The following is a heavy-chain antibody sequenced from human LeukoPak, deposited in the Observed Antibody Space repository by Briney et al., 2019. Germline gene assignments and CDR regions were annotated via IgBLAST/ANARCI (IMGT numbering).Heavy chain of an antibody. CDR1: GGSISSYY. CDR3: ARGPYFWSGYRY. Sequence: SETLSLTCTVSGGSISSYYWSWIRQPPGKGLEWIGEINHSGSTNYNPPLKSRVTISVDTSKNQFSLKLSSVTAADTAVYYCARGPYFWSGYRYWGQGTLVTVSS. CDR2: INHSGST. V-gene: IGHV4-34*01. D-gene: IGHD3-3*01. J-gene: IGHJ4*02.